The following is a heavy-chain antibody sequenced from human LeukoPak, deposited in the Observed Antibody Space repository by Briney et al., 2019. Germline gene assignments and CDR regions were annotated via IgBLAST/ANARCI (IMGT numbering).Heavy chain of an antibody. CDR3: VRGFSGVVGDY. D-gene: IGHD3-10*01. J-gene: IGHJ4*02. CDR1: GGSLSNYY. V-gene: IGHV4-34*01. Sequence: SETLSLTCAVYGGSLSNYYWSWIRQPPGKGLEWIGEIKPGGITNYNPSVKSHVTISADTSKNQLFLNLNSATAADTAVYYCVRGFSGVVGDYWGQGTLVTVSS. CDR2: IKPGGIT.